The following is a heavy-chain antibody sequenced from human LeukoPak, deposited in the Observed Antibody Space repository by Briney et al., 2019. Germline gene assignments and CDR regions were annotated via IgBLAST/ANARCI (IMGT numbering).Heavy chain of an antibody. CDR3: ARLPTFYYDSSGYHYDY. V-gene: IGHV3-23*01. CDR2: TAGSGISK. Sequence: GGSLRLSCSASGFTFSSYAINWVRQAPGRGLEWASSTAGSGISKDYADSVKGRFTISKDKSKNTLYLQMDNLRAEDTGVYFCARLPTFYYDSSGYHYDYWGQGTLVTVSS. CDR1: GFTFSSYA. D-gene: IGHD3-22*01. J-gene: IGHJ4*02.